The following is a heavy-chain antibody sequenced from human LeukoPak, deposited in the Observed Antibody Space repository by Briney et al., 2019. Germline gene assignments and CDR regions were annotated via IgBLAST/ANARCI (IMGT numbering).Heavy chain of an antibody. V-gene: IGHV4-59*01. CDR3: ARDFPPYYDSSGYYYPPWGHDY. Sequence: PSETLSLTCTVSGGSISSFYWSWIRQAPGKGREWIGYIYYSGSTNYNPSLKSRFTISVDTSKNQFSLKLRSVPAAAKAVYYCARDFPPYYDSSGYYYPPWGHDYWGQGTLVTVSS. J-gene: IGHJ4*02. CDR2: IYYSGST. D-gene: IGHD3-22*01. CDR1: GGSISSFY.